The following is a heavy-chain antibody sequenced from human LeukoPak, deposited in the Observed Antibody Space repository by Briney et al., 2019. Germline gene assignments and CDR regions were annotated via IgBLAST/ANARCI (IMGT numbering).Heavy chain of an antibody. D-gene: IGHD3-22*01. V-gene: IGHV1-46*01. CDR3: ARGQITTYYYDSSGYYFIDY. Sequence: GASVKVSCKASGYTFTSYYMHWVRQAPGQGLEWMGIINPSGGSTSYAQKFQGRVTMTRDTSTSTVYMELSSLRSEDTAVYYCARGQITTYYYDSSGYYFIDYWGQGTLVTVSS. CDR1: GYTFTSYY. J-gene: IGHJ4*02. CDR2: INPSGGST.